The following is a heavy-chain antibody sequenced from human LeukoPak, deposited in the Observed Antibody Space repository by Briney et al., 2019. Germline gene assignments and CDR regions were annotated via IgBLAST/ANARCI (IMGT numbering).Heavy chain of an antibody. CDR2: SGST. Sequence: PSETLSLTCTVSGYSISSGYYWGWIRQPPGKGLEWIGSGSTYYNPSLKSRVTISVDTSKNQFSLKLSSVTAADTAVYYCARVVPAAKYYYYYMDVWGKGTTVTVSS. CDR3: ARVVPAAKYYYYYMDV. V-gene: IGHV4-38-2*02. CDR1: GYSISSGYY. J-gene: IGHJ6*03. D-gene: IGHD2-2*01.